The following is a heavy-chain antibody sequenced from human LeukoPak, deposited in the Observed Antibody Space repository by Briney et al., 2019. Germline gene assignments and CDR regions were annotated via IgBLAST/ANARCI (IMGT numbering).Heavy chain of an antibody. D-gene: IGHD3-9*01. J-gene: IGHJ6*02. CDR2: INSDGSSE. Sequence: PGGSLRLSCAASGFTFSSYWMHWVRQAPGKGLVWVSRINSDGSSETYADSVKGRFTISRDNAKNTLYVHMNSLRAEDTAVYYCAREDPYSEGMDVWGQGTSVTVSS. CDR3: AREDPYSEGMDV. CDR1: GFTFSSYW. V-gene: IGHV3-74*03.